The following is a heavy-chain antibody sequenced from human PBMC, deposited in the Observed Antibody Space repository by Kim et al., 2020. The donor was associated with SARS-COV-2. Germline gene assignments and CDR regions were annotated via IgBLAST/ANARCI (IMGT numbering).Heavy chain of an antibody. Sequence: PVKGNFTISRDDSKNTLYLQMNSLKTEDTAVYYCTTDWRSSSWYLGWSYYWGQGTLVTVSS. D-gene: IGHD6-13*01. J-gene: IGHJ4*02. CDR3: TTDWRSSSWYLGWSYY. V-gene: IGHV3-15*01.